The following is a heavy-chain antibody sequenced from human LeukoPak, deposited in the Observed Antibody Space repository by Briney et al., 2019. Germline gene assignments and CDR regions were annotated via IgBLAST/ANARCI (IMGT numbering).Heavy chain of an antibody. Sequence: GRSLRLSCGASGFTFSSYDMHWVRRARGKGLEWVAVISYDGSNKYYADCVKGRFTISRDNSKNTLYLQMNSLRAEDTAVYYCAKGSEFDPWGQGTLVTVSS. CDR2: ISYDGSNK. D-gene: IGHD3-10*01. V-gene: IGHV3-30*18. J-gene: IGHJ5*02. CDR1: GFTFSSYD. CDR3: AKGSEFDP.